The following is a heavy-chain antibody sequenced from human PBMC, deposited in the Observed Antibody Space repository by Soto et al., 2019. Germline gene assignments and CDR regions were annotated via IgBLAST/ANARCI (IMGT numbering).Heavy chain of an antibody. CDR1: GGTFSSYA. CDR3: ASATTMVRGVMHFDY. CDR2: IIPIFGTA. J-gene: IGHJ4*02. Sequence: QVQLVQSGAEVKKPGSSVKVSCKASGGTFSSYAISWVRQAPGQGLEWMGGIIPIFGTANYAQKFQGRVTITADESTSTAYMEPSSLSSEETAVYYCASATTMVRGVMHFDYWGQGTLVTVSS. D-gene: IGHD3-10*01. V-gene: IGHV1-69*01.